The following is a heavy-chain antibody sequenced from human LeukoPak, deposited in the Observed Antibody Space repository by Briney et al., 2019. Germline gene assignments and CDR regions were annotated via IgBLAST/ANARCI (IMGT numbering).Heavy chain of an antibody. J-gene: IGHJ2*01. Sequence: SETLSLTCTVSGGSISGYYWSWLRQPPGKGLEWIGYIYHSGFTDYNPSLRSRVTIAVDTSRNQFSLKLTSATAADTAMYSCARDQRCSRFDGGCDQWYFDLWGRGSLVTVSS. CDR3: ARDQRCSRFDGGCDQWYFDL. V-gene: IGHV4-59*01. D-gene: IGHD5-12*01. CDR2: IYHSGFT. CDR1: GGSISGYY.